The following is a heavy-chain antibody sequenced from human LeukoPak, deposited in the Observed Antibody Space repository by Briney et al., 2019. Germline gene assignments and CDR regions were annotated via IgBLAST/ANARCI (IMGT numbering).Heavy chain of an antibody. CDR1: GGSISSSSYY. CDR2: IYYSGST. CDR3: AIVYYDSSGYWFDY. J-gene: IGHJ4*02. V-gene: IGHV4-39*07. D-gene: IGHD3-22*01. Sequence: SETLSLTCTVSGGSISSSSYYWGWIRQPPGKGLEWIGSIYYSGSTYYNPSLKSRVTISVDTSKNQFSLKLSSVTAADTAVYYCAIVYYDSSGYWFDYWGQGTLVTVSS.